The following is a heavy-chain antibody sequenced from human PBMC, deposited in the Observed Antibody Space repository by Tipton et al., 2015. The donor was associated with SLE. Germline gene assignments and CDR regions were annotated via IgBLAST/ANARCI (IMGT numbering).Heavy chain of an antibody. D-gene: IGHD6-13*01. CDR1: GFTFSRSD. J-gene: IGHJ6*04. CDR3: AREMDDSSSRSWSLDV. Sequence: SLRLSCAASGFTFSRSDMHWVRQPPEGLEWVEAIGRGGDIYYSASVKGRFTISRENAQNSLYLQMNTLRAGDTAIYYCAREMDDSSSRSWSLDVWGKGTTVTVSS. V-gene: IGHV3-13*01. CDR2: IGRGGDI.